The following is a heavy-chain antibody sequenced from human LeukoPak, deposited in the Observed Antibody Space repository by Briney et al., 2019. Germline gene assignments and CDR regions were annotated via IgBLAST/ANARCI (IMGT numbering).Heavy chain of an antibody. CDR2: ISAYNGNT. D-gene: IGHD2-21*02. Sequence: ASVNDSFKASGYTFTSYGISWVRQAPGQGLEWMGWISAYNGNTNYAQKLQGRVTMTTDTSTSTAYMELRSLRSDDTAVYYCARGVGDIVVVTAMSDYYFDYWGQGTLVTVSS. V-gene: IGHV1-18*01. CDR3: ARGVGDIVVVTAMSDYYFDY. CDR1: GYTFTSYG. J-gene: IGHJ4*02.